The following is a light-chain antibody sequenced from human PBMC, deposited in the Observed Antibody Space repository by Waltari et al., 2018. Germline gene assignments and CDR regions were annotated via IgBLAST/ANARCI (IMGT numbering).Light chain of an antibody. CDR3: HQYYDTPWT. V-gene: IGKV1-5*03. J-gene: IGKJ1*01. CDR1: QSINRW. CDR2: RTS. Sequence: DIQMTQSPSTLLASVGDRVTITCRASQSINRWLAWYQQKPGNAPKLLIYRTSTLESGVPSRFSGSGSGTEFTLTISSLQTEDVAVYYCHQYYDTPWTFGQGTKVEIK.